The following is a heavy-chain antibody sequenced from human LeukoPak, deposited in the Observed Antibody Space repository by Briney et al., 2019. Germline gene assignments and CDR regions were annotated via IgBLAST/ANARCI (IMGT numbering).Heavy chain of an antibody. D-gene: IGHD4-11*01. V-gene: IGHV1-8*01. Sequence: ASVKVSCKASGYTFTSYDINWVRQATGQGLEWMGWMNPNSGNTGYAQKFQGRVTMTRNTSISTAYMELSSLRSEDTAMYYCARGDYSKKSNDYWGQGTLVTVSS. J-gene: IGHJ4*02. CDR2: MNPNSGNT. CDR3: ARGDYSKKSNDY. CDR1: GYTFTSYD.